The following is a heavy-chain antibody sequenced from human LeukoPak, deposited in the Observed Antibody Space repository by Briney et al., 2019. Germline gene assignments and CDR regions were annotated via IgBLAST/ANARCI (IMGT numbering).Heavy chain of an antibody. CDR3: AAGYLYWLSPHYDYYYGMDV. D-gene: IGHD3-3*01. CDR1: GYTFTSYG. Sequence: ASVKVSCKASGYTFTSYGISWVRQAPGQGLEWMGWISAYNGNTNYAQKLQGRVTMTTDTSTSTAYMELRSLRSDDTAVYYCAAGYLYWLSPHYDYYYGMDVWGQGTTVTVSS. CDR2: ISAYNGNT. J-gene: IGHJ6*02. V-gene: IGHV1-18*01.